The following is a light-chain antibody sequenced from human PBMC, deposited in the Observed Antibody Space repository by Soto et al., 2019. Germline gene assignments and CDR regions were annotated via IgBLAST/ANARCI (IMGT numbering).Light chain of an antibody. CDR1: QGIRND. Sequence: DLPMTQSPSSLSASVGDRVTITCRASQGIRNDLAWYQQKPGKAPKRLIYDATSLQSGVPSRFSGSGSGTEFTLTISSLQPEDFATNYCLQHNNYPPITFGQGTRLEIK. J-gene: IGKJ5*01. CDR2: DAT. V-gene: IGKV1-17*01. CDR3: LQHNNYPPIT.